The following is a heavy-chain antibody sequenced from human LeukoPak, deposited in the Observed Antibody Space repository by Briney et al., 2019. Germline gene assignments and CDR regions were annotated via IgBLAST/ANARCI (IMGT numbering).Heavy chain of an antibody. J-gene: IGHJ5*02. Sequence: ASVKVSCKASGYTFTGYYMHWVRQAPRQELEWMGWINPNSGGTNYAQKFQGRVTMTRDTSISTAYMELSRLRSDDTAVYYCARDLRITMVRGVRIDWFDPWGQGTLVTVSS. CDR2: INPNSGGT. CDR3: ARDLRITMVRGVRIDWFDP. V-gene: IGHV1-2*02. D-gene: IGHD3-10*01. CDR1: GYTFTGYY.